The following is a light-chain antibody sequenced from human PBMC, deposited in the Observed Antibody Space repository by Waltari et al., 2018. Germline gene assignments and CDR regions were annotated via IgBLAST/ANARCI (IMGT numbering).Light chain of an antibody. Sequence: EIVLTQSPATLSLSPGERATLSCRASQSVSNDLAWYQQKPGQSPRLLIYDATIRVTGIPARFSGSGSGTDFTLTISSLEPGDFAIYYCQQRSSWPPYTFGQGTKLEIK. CDR1: QSVSND. CDR2: DAT. CDR3: QQRSSWPPYT. V-gene: IGKV3-11*01. J-gene: IGKJ2*01.